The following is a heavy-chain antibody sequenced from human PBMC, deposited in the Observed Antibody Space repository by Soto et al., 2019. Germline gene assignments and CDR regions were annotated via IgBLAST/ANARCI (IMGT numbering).Heavy chain of an antibody. CDR1: GYTFTSYG. Sequence: GASVKVSCKASGYTFTSYGISWVRQAPGQGLEWMGWISAYNGNTNYAQKLQGRVNMTTDTSTSTAYMELRSLRSDDTAVYYCARDLSEFFVVENWFDPWGQGTLVTVSS. CDR2: ISAYNGNT. V-gene: IGHV1-18*01. J-gene: IGHJ5*02. CDR3: ARDLSEFFVVENWFDP. D-gene: IGHD2-21*01.